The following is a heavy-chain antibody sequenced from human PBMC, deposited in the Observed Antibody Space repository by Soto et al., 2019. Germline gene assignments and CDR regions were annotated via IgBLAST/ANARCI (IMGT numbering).Heavy chain of an antibody. CDR3: TRGDSWGYYGLDI. J-gene: IGHJ6*02. Sequence: ASVKVSCKASGGTFSSYAISWVRQAPGQGLEWMGGIIPIFGTANYAQKFQGRVTITADESTSTAYMELSSLRSEDTAVYYCTRGDSWGYYGLDIWGQGTTVTVSS. D-gene: IGHD2-21*01. CDR1: GGTFSSYA. V-gene: IGHV1-69*13. CDR2: IIPIFGTA.